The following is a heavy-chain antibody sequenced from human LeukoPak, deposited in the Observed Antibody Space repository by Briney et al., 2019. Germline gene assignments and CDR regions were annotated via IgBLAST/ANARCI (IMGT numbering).Heavy chain of an antibody. CDR1: GGSFCVYY. CDR3: ARAGVVSNPNRYWYFDL. D-gene: IGHD3-3*01. V-gene: IGHV4-34*01. Sequence: SETLSLTRAVYGGSFCVYYGGGIRHPPGEGLEWIGEINHSGSTNYNPSVKSRLTISVDTYKNVFSLKLSCVPAADTAVYYCARAGVVSNPNRYWYFDLWGGGSLVAVFS. CDR2: INHSGST. J-gene: IGHJ2*01.